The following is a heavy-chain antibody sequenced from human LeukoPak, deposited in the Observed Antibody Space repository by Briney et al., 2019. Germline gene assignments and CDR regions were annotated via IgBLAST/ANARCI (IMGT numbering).Heavy chain of an antibody. J-gene: IGHJ4*02. Sequence: SSETLSLTCTVAGGSISSSCYYWGWIRQPPGKGLEWIGRIYYSESTYYNPSLKSRVTISVDTSKNQFSLKLSSVTAADTAVYYCARDLDYYDSSGYYYRYFDYWGQGTLVTVFS. CDR2: IYYSEST. CDR3: ARDLDYYDSSGYYYRYFDY. V-gene: IGHV4-39*07. D-gene: IGHD3-22*01. CDR1: GGSISSSCYY.